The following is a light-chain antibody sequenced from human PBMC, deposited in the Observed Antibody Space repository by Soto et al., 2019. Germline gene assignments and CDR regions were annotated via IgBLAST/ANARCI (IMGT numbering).Light chain of an antibody. J-gene: IGKJ1*01. Sequence: EIVMTQSPATLSVSPGERATLSCRASQSVSSNLAWYQQKPGQAPRLLIYGASTRATGIPARFSGSGSGTEFHLTIRSLQSEDFAVYYCQQYNNWPWTFGQGTKVEIK. CDR2: GAS. V-gene: IGKV3-15*01. CDR3: QQYNNWPWT. CDR1: QSVSSN.